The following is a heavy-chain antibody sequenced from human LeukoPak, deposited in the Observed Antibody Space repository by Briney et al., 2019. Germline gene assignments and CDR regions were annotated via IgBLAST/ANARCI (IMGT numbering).Heavy chain of an antibody. CDR2: IYYSGST. D-gene: IGHD3-10*01. Sequence: SETLSLTCTVSGDSISSYYWSWTRQPPGKGLEWIGYIYYSGSTNYNPSLKSRVTISVDTSKNQFSLKLSSVTAADTGVYYCARHYPYGSGSYSPFYFDYWGQGTLVTVPS. V-gene: IGHV4-59*08. CDR3: ARHYPYGSGSYSPFYFDY. J-gene: IGHJ4*02. CDR1: GDSISSYY.